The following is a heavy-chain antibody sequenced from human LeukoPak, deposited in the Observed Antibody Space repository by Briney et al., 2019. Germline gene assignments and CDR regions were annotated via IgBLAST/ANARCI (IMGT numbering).Heavy chain of an antibody. Sequence: SVKVSCKASGGTFSSYAISWVRQAPGQGLEWVGGIIPIFGTANYAQKFQGRVTITADESTSTAYMELSSLRSEDTAVYYCARDQGGGSYSADYWGQGTLVTVSS. V-gene: IGHV1-69*13. CDR3: ARDQGGGSYSADY. J-gene: IGHJ4*02. CDR1: GGTFSSYA. CDR2: IIPIFGTA. D-gene: IGHD1-26*01.